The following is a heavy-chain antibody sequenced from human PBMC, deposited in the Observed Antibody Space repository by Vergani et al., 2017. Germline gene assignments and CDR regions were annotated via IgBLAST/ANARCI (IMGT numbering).Heavy chain of an antibody. J-gene: IGHJ4*02. Sequence: QVQQQESGPGLVKPSETLSLTCTVSGGSISSYYWSWIRQPPGKGLEWIGYIYYSGSTNYNPSLKSRVTISVDTSKNQFSLKLSSVTAADTAVYYCARTKSSHDYGYYFDYWGQGTLVTVSS. CDR2: IYYSGST. CDR3: ARTKSSHDYGYYFDY. D-gene: IGHD4-17*01. CDR1: GGSISSYY. V-gene: IGHV4-59*08.